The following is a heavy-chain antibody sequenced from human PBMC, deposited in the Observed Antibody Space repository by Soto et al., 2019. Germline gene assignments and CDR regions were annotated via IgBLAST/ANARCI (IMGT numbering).Heavy chain of an antibody. V-gene: IGHV1-69*08. CDR2: IIPILAIA. CDR1: AGTLRSYT. J-gene: IGHJ4*02. Sequence: QVQLVQSGAEVKKPGSSVKVSCKDSAGTLRSYTRSWMRQAPGQGLEWMGRIIPILAIANYAQKFQRRYTITADKSTSTAYMELISLRSDDTDVYYCARDQTAYDLAAYWGQGTLVTVSS. CDR3: ARDQTAYDLAAY. D-gene: IGHD3-3*01.